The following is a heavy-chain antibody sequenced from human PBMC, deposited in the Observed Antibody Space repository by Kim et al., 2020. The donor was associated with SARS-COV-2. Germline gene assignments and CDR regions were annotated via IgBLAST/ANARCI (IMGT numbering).Heavy chain of an antibody. CDR1: GFTFSSYS. CDR2: ITGSSSTM. D-gene: IGHD1-26*01. CDR3: ARDSSSGNFRYWFDY. V-gene: IGHV3-48*01. Sequence: GGSLRLSCAASGFTFSSYSMNWVRQAPGKGLEWVSCITGSSSTMYYADSVKGRFTISRDNAKNSLYLQMNSLRGEDTAVYYCARDSSSGNFRYWFDYWGQGTLVTVSS. J-gene: IGHJ4*02.